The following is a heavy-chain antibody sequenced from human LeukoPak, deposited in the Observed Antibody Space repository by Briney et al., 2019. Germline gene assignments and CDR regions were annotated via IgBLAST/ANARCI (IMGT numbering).Heavy chain of an antibody. D-gene: IGHD1/OR15-1a*01. J-gene: IGHJ6*03. CDR2: INHTGTT. V-gene: IGHV4-34*01. Sequence: SETLSLTCAVYGGSFSTYYWNWIRQSPGKGLEWLGEINHTGTTNYNPSLKSRGTLSVDTSKNQFSLKLKSVTAADTAVYYCARGAADRNNYYYYIDVRGNGTTVTVSS. CDR3: ARGAADRNNYYYYIDV. CDR1: GGSFSTYY.